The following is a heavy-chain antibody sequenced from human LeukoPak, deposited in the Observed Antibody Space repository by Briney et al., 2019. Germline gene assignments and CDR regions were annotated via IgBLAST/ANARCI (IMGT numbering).Heavy chain of an antibody. D-gene: IGHD5-12*01. CDR2: INPNSGNT. CDR3: ARSGGGYEDY. CDR1: VYTFTSYD. Sequence: AASVKVSCKASVYTFTSYDINWVRQATGQGLVWMGWINPNSGNTGYAQKFQGRVTMTRNTSISTAYMELSSLRSEDTAVYYCARSGGGYEDYWGQGTLVTVSS. J-gene: IGHJ4*02. V-gene: IGHV1-8*01.